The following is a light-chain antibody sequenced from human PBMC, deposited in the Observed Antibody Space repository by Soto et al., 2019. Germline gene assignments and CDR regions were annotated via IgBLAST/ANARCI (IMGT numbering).Light chain of an antibody. Sequence: QSALTQPASVSGSPGQSITISCTGTSSDVGGYNYVSWYQQHPGKAPKHMIYDVSNRPSGVSNRFSGSKSGNTASLTISGLQAEDEDDYYCSSYTSSSTLEVFGGGTKLTVL. CDR1: SSDVGGYNY. CDR2: DVS. V-gene: IGLV2-14*01. J-gene: IGLJ3*02. CDR3: SSYTSSSTLEV.